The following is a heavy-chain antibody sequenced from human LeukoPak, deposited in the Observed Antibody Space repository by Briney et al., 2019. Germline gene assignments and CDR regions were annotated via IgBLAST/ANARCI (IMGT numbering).Heavy chain of an antibody. CDR3: AKSGFSEEPKTSGYCSSTSCYLTYYYYYYMDV. D-gene: IGHD2-2*01. CDR2: ISGSGGST. CDR1: GFTFSSYA. Sequence: GGSLRLSCAAPGFTFSSYAMSWVRQAPGKGLEWVSAISGSGGSTYYADSVKGRFTISRDNSKNTLYLQMSSLRAEDTAVYYCAKSGFSEEPKTSGYCSSTSCYLTYYYYYYMDVLGKGTTVTVSS. J-gene: IGHJ6*03. V-gene: IGHV3-23*01.